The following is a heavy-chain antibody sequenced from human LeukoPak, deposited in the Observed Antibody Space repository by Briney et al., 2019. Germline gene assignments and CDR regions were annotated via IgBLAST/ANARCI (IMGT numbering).Heavy chain of an antibody. D-gene: IGHD5-12*01. V-gene: IGHV4-4*07. CDR1: GGSISSYY. CDR3: ARGIYSGYDYFDY. CDR2: ISSTGRT. J-gene: IGHJ4*02. Sequence: PSETLSLTCTVSGGSISSYYWSWIRQPAGKGLEWIGRISSTGRTDYNPSLKSRVTISVDTSKNQFSLKLSSVTAADTAVYYCARGIYSGYDYFDYWGQGTLVTVSS.